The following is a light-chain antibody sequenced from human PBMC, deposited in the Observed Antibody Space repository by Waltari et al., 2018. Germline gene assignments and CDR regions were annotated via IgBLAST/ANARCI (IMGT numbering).Light chain of an antibody. J-gene: IGLJ2*01. CDR2: EVS. Sequence: QSALTQPASVSGSPGQSITIPCPGTSSHVGSYNLVSWYQQHPGKAPKLMIFEVSVRPSGVSNRFSGSKSGNTASLTISGLQAEDEADYYCCSYAGSSTPVVFGGGTKLTVV. V-gene: IGLV2-23*02. CDR1: SSHVGSYNL. CDR3: CSYAGSSTPVV.